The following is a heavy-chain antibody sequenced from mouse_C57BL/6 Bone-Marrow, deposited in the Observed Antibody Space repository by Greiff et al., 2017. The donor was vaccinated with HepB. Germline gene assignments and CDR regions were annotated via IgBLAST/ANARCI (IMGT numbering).Heavy chain of an antibody. D-gene: IGHD1-1*02. V-gene: IGHV5-4*01. CDR1: GFTFSSYA. CDR3: ARLWSYYAMDY. CDR2: ISDGGSYT. Sequence: EVQGVEPGGGLVKPGGSLKLSCAASGFTFSSYAMSWVRQTPEKRLEWVATISDGGSYTYYPDNVKGRVTISRDNAKNNLYLQMSHLKSEDTAMYYCARLWSYYAMDYWGQGTSVTVSS. J-gene: IGHJ4*01.